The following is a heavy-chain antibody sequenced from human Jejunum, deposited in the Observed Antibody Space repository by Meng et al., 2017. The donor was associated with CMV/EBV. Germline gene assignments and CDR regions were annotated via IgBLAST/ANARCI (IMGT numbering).Heavy chain of an antibody. Sequence: GSISSYYWSWIRQPPGKGLEWIGYIYYSGSTNYNPSLKSRVTISVDTSKNQFSLKLSSVTAADTAVYYCARDHSNCKDYYYYGMDVWGQGTTVTVSS. J-gene: IGHJ6*02. D-gene: IGHD4-11*01. CDR2: IYYSGST. CDR3: ARDHSNCKDYYYYGMDV. CDR1: GSISSYY. V-gene: IGHV4-59*01.